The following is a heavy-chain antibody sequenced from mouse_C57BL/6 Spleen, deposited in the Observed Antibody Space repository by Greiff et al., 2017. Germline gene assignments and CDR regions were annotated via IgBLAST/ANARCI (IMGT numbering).Heavy chain of an antibody. CDR2: IYPGSGST. CDR1: GYTFTSYW. V-gene: IGHV1-55*01. Sequence: QVQLQQPGAELVKPGASVKMSCKASGYTFTSYWITWVKQRPGQGLEWIGDIYPGSGSTNYNEKFKSKATLTVDTSSSAAYMQLSSLTSEDSAVYCCARGVGLRSSLDYWGQGTTLTVSS. CDR3: ARGVGLRSSLDY. D-gene: IGHD2-4*01. J-gene: IGHJ2*01.